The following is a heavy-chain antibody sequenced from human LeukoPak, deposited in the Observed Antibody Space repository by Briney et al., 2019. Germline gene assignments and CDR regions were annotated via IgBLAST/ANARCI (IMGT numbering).Heavy chain of an antibody. D-gene: IGHD3-22*01. CDR1: GGSISSGGYY. V-gene: IGHV4-31*03. CDR2: IYYSGST. Sequence: SETLSLTCTVSGGSISSGGYYWSWIRQHPGKGLEWIGYIYYSGSTYYNPSLKSRVTISVDTSKNQFSLKLSSVTAADTAVYYCARGYYYDSSGYYPDAFDIWGQGTMVTVSP. CDR3: ARGYYYDSSGYYPDAFDI. J-gene: IGHJ3*02.